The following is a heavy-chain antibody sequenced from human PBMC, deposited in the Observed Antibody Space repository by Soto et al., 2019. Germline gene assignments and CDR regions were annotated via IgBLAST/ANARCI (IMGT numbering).Heavy chain of an antibody. D-gene: IGHD3-22*01. J-gene: IGHJ4*02. Sequence: KTSETLSLTCTVSDGSISNFYWSWIRQPPGKGLEWTGYISSSGNTNYNPSLKSRVSISVDTSKNQFSLNLTSVTAADTAVYYCARAPMVLTRSYFDSWGEGTPVTVSS. CDR2: ISSSGNT. CDR3: ARAPMVLTRSYFDS. CDR1: DGSISNFY. V-gene: IGHV4-59*01.